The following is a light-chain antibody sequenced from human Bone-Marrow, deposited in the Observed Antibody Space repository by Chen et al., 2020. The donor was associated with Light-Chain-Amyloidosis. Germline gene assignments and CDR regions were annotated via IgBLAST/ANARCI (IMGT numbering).Light chain of an antibody. CDR1: DLPTKY. CDR2: RDT. V-gene: IGLV3-25*03. J-gene: IGLJ2*01. CDR3: QSADSSGTYEVI. Sequence: SYELTQPPSVSVSPGQTARITCSGDDLPTKYAYWYQQKPGQAPVLVIHRDTGRPSGISERFSGSSSGTTATLTLSGVQAEDEADYHCQSADSSGTYEVIFGGGTKLTVL.